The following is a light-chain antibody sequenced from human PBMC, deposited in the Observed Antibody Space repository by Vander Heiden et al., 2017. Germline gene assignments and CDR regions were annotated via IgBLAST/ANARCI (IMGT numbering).Light chain of an antibody. Sequence: DIQMTQSPSSLSASVGDRVTITCRASQSISSYLNWYHQKPGKAPKLLIYAASSLKSGVPSRFSGSGSGTDFTLTISSLQPEDFATYYCQQSYSTPLTFGGGTKVEIK. CDR1: QSISSY. CDR2: AAS. CDR3: QQSYSTPLT. V-gene: IGKV1-39*01. J-gene: IGKJ4*01.